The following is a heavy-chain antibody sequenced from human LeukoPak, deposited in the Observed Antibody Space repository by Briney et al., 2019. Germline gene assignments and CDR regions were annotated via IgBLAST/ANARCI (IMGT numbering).Heavy chain of an antibody. CDR1: GFTFSSYE. V-gene: IGHV3-48*03. J-gene: IGHJ4*02. Sequence: GGSLRLSCAASGFTFSSYEMNWVRQAPGKGLEWVSYISSSGSTIYYADSVKGRFTISRDNAKNSLYLQMNSLRAEDTAVYYCARDNYDSSGYYGIDYWGQGTLVTVSS. CDR2: ISSSGSTI. CDR3: ARDNYDSSGYYGIDY. D-gene: IGHD3-22*01.